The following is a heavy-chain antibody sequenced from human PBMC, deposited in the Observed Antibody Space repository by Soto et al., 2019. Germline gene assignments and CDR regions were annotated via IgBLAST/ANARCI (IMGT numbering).Heavy chain of an antibody. J-gene: IGHJ4*02. Sequence: KTSETLSLTCTVSGGSISTYYWSWIRQPPGGTLEWIGYIYASGATTYNPSLESRVTMSVDMPNNEFSLELTSLTAADTAVYYGARSHSFDGSIYHYYFDFWGQGTLVTVSS. CDR2: IYASGAT. CDR1: GGSISTYY. D-gene: IGHD3-10*01. V-gene: IGHV4-59*01. CDR3: ARSHSFDGSIYHYYFDF.